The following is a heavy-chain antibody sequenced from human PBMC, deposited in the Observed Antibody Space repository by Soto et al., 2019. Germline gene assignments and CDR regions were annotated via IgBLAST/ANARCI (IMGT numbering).Heavy chain of an antibody. J-gene: IGHJ6*02. CDR2: IYHSGST. CDR3: ASRLTVVGGMDV. Sequence: SETRSLTCAVSGGSISSGGYSWSWIRQPPGKGLEWIGYIYHSGSTYYNPSLKSRVTISVDRSKNQFSLKLSSVTAADTAVYYCASRLTVVGGMDVWGQGTTVTVSS. CDR1: GGSISSGGYS. V-gene: IGHV4-30-2*01. D-gene: IGHD2-21*01.